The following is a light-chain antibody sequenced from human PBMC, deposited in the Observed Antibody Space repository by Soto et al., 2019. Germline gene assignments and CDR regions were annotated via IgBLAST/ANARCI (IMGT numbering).Light chain of an antibody. J-gene: IGKJ4*01. CDR1: QGITRW. CDR2: DAS. CDR3: QQYNSYPPT. V-gene: IGKV1D-16*01. Sequence: DIQMTQSPSSLSASVGDRVTITCRASQGITRWLAWYQQNPEKAPQSLIYDASSLQSGVPSRFSGSRFGTDFTLTIGSLQPEDFATYYCQQYNSYPPTFGGGTKVEIK.